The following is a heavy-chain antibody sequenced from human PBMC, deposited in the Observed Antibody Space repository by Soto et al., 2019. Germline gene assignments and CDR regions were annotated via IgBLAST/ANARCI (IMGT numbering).Heavy chain of an antibody. CDR2: IIPIFGTA. Sequence: ASVKVSCKASGGTFSSYAISWVRQAPGQGLEWMGGIIPIFGTANYAQKFQGRVTITADESTSTAYMELSSLRSEDTAVYYCARTYYYGSGSYYGGFDYWGQGTLVTVSS. J-gene: IGHJ4*02. V-gene: IGHV1-69*13. CDR1: GGTFSSYA. D-gene: IGHD3-10*01. CDR3: ARTYYYGSGSYYGGFDY.